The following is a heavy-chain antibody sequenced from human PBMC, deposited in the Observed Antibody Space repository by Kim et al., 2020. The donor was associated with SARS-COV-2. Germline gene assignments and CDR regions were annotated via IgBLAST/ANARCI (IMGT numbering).Heavy chain of an antibody. Sequence: GGSLRLSCAASGVTFSSYSMNWVRQAPGKGLEWVSSISNSSSYIYYADSEKRRFTISRDNAKNSLYQQMNSLRAEDTAVYYCARSVSGADYYYYYGMDVWGEGTTVTVSS. J-gene: IGHJ6*04. V-gene: IGHV3-21*01. D-gene: IGHD7-27*01. CDR3: ARSVSGADYYYYYGMDV. CDR2: ISNSSSYI. CDR1: GVTFSSYS.